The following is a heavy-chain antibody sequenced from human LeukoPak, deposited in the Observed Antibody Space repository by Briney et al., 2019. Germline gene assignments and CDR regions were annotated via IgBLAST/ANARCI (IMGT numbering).Heavy chain of an antibody. CDR3: ARGPMITFGRVIGNFDY. CDR1: GGSFSDYC. J-gene: IGHJ4*02. CDR2: INHGGVS. Sequence: PSETLSLTCAVYGGSFSDYCWSWIRQPPGKGLEWIEEINHGGVSNYKPSLKSRVTISVDTSKNLFSLKLSSVTAADTAVYYCARGPMITFGRVIGNFDYWGQGTLVTVSS. V-gene: IGHV4-34*01. D-gene: IGHD3-16*02.